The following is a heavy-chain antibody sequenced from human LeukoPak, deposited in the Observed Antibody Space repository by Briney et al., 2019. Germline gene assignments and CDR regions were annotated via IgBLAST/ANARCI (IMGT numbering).Heavy chain of an antibody. D-gene: IGHD2-2*02. J-gene: IGHJ5*02. Sequence: ASVKVSCKASGYTFTGYYMHWVRQAPGQGLEWMGWINPNSGGTNYAHKFQGRVTMTRDTSISTAYMELSRLRSDDTAVYYCARDVPTIVVVPAAIHWFDPWGQGTLVTVSS. CDR1: GYTFTGYY. CDR3: ARDVPTIVVVPAAIHWFDP. CDR2: INPNSGGT. V-gene: IGHV1-2*07.